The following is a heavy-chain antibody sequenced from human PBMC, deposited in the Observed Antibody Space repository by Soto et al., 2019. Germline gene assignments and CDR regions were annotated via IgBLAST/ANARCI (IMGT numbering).Heavy chain of an antibody. V-gene: IGHV3-23*01. D-gene: IGHD3-10*01. CDR3: AKASGILRFVPDDF. J-gene: IGHJ4*02. CDR2: ISASGGGT. Sequence: EVQLLESGGGLVQPGGSLRLSCAASGFAFRNYAMSWVRQAPGKGLQWVSGISASGGGTYYADSVKGRFTISRDNSKNTLHLQMNTLSAEDTAVYNCAKASGILRFVPDDFWGQGTLVTASS. CDR1: GFAFRNYA.